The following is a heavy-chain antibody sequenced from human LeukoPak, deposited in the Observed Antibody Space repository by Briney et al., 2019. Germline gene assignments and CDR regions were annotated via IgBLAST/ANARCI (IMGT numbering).Heavy chain of an antibody. Sequence: GGSLRLSCAASGFNFANHAMSWVRQTPGKGLEWVSAISGGGDITYYADSVTGRFTISRDNSKDTLSLQMHSLRPGDTAVYYCVREDTPATANYWGQGTLVTISS. D-gene: IGHD2-21*02. V-gene: IGHV3-23*01. CDR2: ISGGGDIT. CDR1: GFNFANHA. CDR3: VREDTPATANY. J-gene: IGHJ4*02.